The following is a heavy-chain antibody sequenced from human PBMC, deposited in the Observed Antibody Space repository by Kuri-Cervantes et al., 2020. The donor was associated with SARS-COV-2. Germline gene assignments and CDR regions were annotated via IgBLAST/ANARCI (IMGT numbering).Heavy chain of an antibody. V-gene: IGHV2-26*01. J-gene: IGHJ4*02. CDR1: GFSLSNARTG. CDR2: IFSNDEK. D-gene: IGHD3-3*01. CDR3: AHRHSDFWSGYFNY. Sequence: SGPTLVKPTETLTLTCTVSGFSLSNARTGVSWIRQPPGKALEWLAHIFSNDEKSYSTSLKSRLTISKDTSKSQVVLTMTNMDPVDTATYYCAHRHSDFWSGYFNYWGQGTLVTVSS.